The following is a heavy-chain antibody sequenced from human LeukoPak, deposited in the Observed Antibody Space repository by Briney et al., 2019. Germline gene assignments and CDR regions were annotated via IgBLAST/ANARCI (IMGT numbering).Heavy chain of an antibody. CDR1: GYTFTSYG. V-gene: IGHV1-18*01. CDR3: ARTNNGYCSSTSCLPEY. J-gene: IGHJ4*02. D-gene: IGHD2-2*01. CDR2: ISAYNGNT. Sequence: ASVKVSCKASGYTFTSYGISWVRQAPGQGLEWMGWISAYNGNTNYAQKLQGRVTMTTDISTSTAYMELRSLRSDDTAVYYCARTNNGYCSSTSCLPEYWGQGTLVTVSS.